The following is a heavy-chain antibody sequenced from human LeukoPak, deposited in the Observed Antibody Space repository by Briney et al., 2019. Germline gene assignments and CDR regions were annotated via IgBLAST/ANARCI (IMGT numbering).Heavy chain of an antibody. CDR1: GYTFTGYY. CDR3: ARGSYSSSWFNWFDP. V-gene: IGHV1-2*02. J-gene: IGHJ5*02. Sequence: GASVKVSCKASGYTFTGYYMHWVRQAPGQGLEWMGWINPNSGGTNYAQKFQGRVTMTRDTSISTAYMELSRLRSDDTAVYYCARGSYSSSWFNWFDPWGQGTLVTVSS. CDR2: INPNSGGT. D-gene: IGHD6-13*01.